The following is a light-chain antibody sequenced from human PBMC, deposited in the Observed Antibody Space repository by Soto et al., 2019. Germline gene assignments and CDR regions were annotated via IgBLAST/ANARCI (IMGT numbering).Light chain of an antibody. CDR3: QQYNNWPYT. Sequence: EIVMTQSQATLSVSPGERAALSCRASQSVSSNFAWYQQKPGQAPRLLIYGASTRATGIPARFSGSGSGTEFTITISSLQSEDFAVYYCQQYNNWPYTFGHGTKLEI. J-gene: IGKJ2*01. V-gene: IGKV3-15*01. CDR2: GAS. CDR1: QSVSSN.